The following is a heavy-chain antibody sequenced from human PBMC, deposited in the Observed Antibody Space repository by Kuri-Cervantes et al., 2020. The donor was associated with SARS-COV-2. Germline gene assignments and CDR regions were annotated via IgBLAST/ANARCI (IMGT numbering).Heavy chain of an antibody. V-gene: IGHV3-30-3*01. CDR2: ISYDGSNK. CDR3: ARDAGGHFDY. Sequence: GESLKISCAASGFTFSSYAMHWVRQAPGKGLEWVALISYDGSNKYYADSVKGRFTISRDNSKNTLYLQMNSLRAEDTAVYYCARDAGGHFDYWGQGTLVTVSS. D-gene: IGHD3-10*01. J-gene: IGHJ4*02. CDR1: GFTFSSYA.